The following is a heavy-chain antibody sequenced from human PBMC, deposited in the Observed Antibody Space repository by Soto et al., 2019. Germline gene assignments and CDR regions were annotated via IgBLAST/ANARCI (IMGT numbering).Heavy chain of an antibody. D-gene: IGHD3-3*01. J-gene: IGHJ6*02. Sequence: QVQLQASGPGLVKPSETLSLSCTVSGGSITTYHWSWIRQPAGKGLEWIGRIYSSGNTNYNPSLKSRVNRSVDMSKNQLSLKLSFVTAADTAVYFCARDGADFWDYGLDAWGQGTTVTVSS. CDR3: ARDGADFWDYGLDA. CDR2: IYSSGNT. CDR1: GGSITTYH. V-gene: IGHV4-4*07.